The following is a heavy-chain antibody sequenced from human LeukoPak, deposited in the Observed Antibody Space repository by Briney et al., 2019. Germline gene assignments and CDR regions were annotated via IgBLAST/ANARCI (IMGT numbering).Heavy chain of an antibody. J-gene: IGHJ3*02. CDR1: GGSISSYY. Sequence: SETLSLTCTVSGGSISSYYWSWIRQPPGKGLEWIGYIYYSGSTNYNPSLKSRVTISVDTSKNQFSLKLSSVTAADTAVYYCARPLEYYYDSSGYHLDAFDIWGQGTMVTVSS. D-gene: IGHD3-22*01. CDR2: IYYSGST. CDR3: ARPLEYYYDSSGYHLDAFDI. V-gene: IGHV4-59*08.